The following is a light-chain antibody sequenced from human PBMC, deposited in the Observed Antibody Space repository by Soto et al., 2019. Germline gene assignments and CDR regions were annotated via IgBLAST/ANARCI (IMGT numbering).Light chain of an antibody. CDR1: GSNIGNNY. J-gene: IGLJ3*02. V-gene: IGLV1-51*01. CDR3: GTWDSSLSVWM. Sequence: QSVLTQPPSVSAAPGQRVTISCYGSGSNIGNNYISWYRQLPGTAPKLLIYDNDKRLSGIPDRFSASKSGTSATLGITGLQTGDEADYYCGTWDSSLSVWMFGGGAKVTVL. CDR2: DND.